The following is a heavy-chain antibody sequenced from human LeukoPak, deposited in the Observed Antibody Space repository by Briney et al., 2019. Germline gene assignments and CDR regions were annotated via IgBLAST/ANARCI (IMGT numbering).Heavy chain of an antibody. CDR1: GFTFSDYA. D-gene: IGHD1-26*01. CDR2: ISGSGGST. CDR3: AKGGKWDVTPFDY. Sequence: GGSLRPSCAASGFTFSDYAMSWVRQAPGKGLEWVSAISGSGGSTYYADSVKGRFTISRDNSKNTLYLQVNSLRAEDTAVYYCAKGGKWDVTPFDYWGQGTLVTVSS. V-gene: IGHV3-23*01. J-gene: IGHJ4*02.